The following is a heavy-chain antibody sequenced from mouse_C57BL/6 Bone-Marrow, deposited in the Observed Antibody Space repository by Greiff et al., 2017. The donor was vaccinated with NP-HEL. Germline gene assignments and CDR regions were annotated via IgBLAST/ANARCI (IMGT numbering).Heavy chain of an antibody. Sequence: QVQLQQSGAELVRPGTSVKVSCKASGYAFTNYLIEWVKQRPGQGLEWIGVINPGSGGTNYNEKFKGKATLTADKSSSTAYMQLSSLTSEDSAVYFCARNSRGFAYWGQGTLVTVSA. J-gene: IGHJ3*01. CDR1: GYAFTNYL. CDR2: INPGSGGT. CDR3: ARNSRGFAY. V-gene: IGHV1-54*01.